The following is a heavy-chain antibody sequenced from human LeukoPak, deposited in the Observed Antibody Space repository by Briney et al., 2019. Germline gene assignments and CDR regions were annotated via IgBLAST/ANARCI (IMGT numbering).Heavy chain of an antibody. CDR3: ARSRITMIVVVILYDAFDI. Sequence: GASVKVSCKASGGTFSSYAISWVRQAPGQGLEWMGGIIPIFGTAKYAQKFQGRVTITADESTSTAYMELSSLRSEDTAVYYCARSRITMIVVVILYDAFDIWGQGTMVTVSS. V-gene: IGHV1-69*13. CDR2: IIPIFGTA. D-gene: IGHD3-22*01. J-gene: IGHJ3*02. CDR1: GGTFSSYA.